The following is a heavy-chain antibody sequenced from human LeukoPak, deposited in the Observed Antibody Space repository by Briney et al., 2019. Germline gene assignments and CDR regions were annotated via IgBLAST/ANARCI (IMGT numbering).Heavy chain of an antibody. V-gene: IGHV1-69*13. CDR2: IIPIFGTA. D-gene: IGHD5-18*01. Sequence: SVKVSCKASGGTFSSYAISWVRQAPGQGLEWMGGIIPIFGTANYAQKFQGRVTITADESTSTAYMELSSLKSEDTAVYYCARDLDSYGYEDYWGQGTLVTVSS. J-gene: IGHJ4*02. CDR3: ARDLDSYGYEDY. CDR1: GGTFSSYA.